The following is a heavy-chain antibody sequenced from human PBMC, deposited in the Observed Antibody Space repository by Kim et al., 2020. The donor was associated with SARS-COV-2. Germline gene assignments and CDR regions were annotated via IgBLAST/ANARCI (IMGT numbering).Heavy chain of an antibody. Sequence: GGSLRLSCAASGFTFSSYGMHWVRQAPGKGLEWVAVISYDGSNKYYADSVKGRFTISRDNSKNTLYLQMNSLRAEDTAVYYCAKGGVLRYLEWLSPDHWGQGTLVTVSS. CDR1: GFTFSSYG. J-gene: IGHJ4*02. CDR3: AKGGVLRYLEWLSPDH. D-gene: IGHD3-3*01. V-gene: IGHV3-30*18. CDR2: ISYDGSNK.